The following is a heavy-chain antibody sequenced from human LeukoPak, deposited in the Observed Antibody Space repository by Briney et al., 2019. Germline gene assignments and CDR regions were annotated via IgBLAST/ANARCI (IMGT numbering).Heavy chain of an antibody. CDR2: IIPIFGTA. V-gene: IGHV1-69*13. Sequence: GASVKVSCKASGGTFSSYAISWVRQAPGQGLEWMGGIIPIFGTANYAQKFQGRVTITADESTSTAYMELSSLRSEDTVVYYCARLWFGEFHFDYWGQGTLVTVSS. CDR3: ARLWFGEFHFDY. D-gene: IGHD3-10*01. CDR1: GGTFSSYA. J-gene: IGHJ4*02.